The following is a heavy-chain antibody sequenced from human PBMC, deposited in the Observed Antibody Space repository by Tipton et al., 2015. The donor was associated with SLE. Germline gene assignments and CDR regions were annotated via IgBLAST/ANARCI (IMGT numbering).Heavy chain of an antibody. V-gene: IGHV5-51*03. D-gene: IGHD4-17*01. CDR2: IYHSGST. Sequence: QSGPEVKKPGESLKISCKGSGYSFTSYWIGWVRQMPGKGLEWMGIIYHSGSTYYNPPLKSRVTISVDTSKNQFSLKLSSVTAADTAVYYCARVPVYGDGYFDYWGQGTLVTVSS. CDR1: GYSFTSYW. J-gene: IGHJ4*02. CDR3: ARVPVYGDGYFDY.